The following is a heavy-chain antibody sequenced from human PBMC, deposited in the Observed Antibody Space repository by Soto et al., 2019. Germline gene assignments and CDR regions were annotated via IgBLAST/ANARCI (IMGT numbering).Heavy chain of an antibody. V-gene: IGHV3-23*01. CDR2: ISGSGGST. J-gene: IGHJ4*02. Sequence: GGSLRLSCAASGFTFSSYAMSWVRQAPGKGLEWVSAISGSGGSTYYADSVKGRFTISRDNSKNTLYLQMNSLRAEDTAVYYCAKGEYDRSRYYTGSWYVYWGQGTLVTVS. CDR3: AKGEYDRSRYYTGSWYVY. D-gene: IGHD3-22*01. CDR1: GFTFSSYA.